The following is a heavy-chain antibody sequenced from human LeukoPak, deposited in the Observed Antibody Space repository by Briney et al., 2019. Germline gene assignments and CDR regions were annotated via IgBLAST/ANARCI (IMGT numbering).Heavy chain of an antibody. CDR1: GFTFSSYA. D-gene: IGHD3-22*01. V-gene: IGHV3-30*04. Sequence: PGGSLRLSCAASGFTFSSYAMHWVRQAPGKGLEWEAVISYDGSNKYYADSVKGRFTISRDNSKNTLYLQMNSLRAEDTAVYYCAREQLRNYYDSSGYYLGAFDIWGQGTMVTVSS. CDR2: ISYDGSNK. J-gene: IGHJ3*02. CDR3: AREQLRNYYDSSGYYLGAFDI.